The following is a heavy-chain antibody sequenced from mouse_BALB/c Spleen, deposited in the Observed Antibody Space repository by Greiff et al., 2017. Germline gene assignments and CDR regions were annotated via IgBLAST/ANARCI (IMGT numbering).Heavy chain of an antibody. J-gene: IGHJ4*01. Sequence: VQGVESGPGLVQPSQSLSITCTVSGFSLTSYGVHWVRQSPGKGLEWLGVIWSGGSTDYNAAFISRLSISKDNSKSQVFFKMNSLQANDTAIYYCARNSGTTVGYAMDYWGQGTSVTVSS. CDR3: ARNSGTTVGYAMDY. CDR2: IWSGGST. D-gene: IGHD1-1*01. V-gene: IGHV2-2*02. CDR1: GFSLTSYG.